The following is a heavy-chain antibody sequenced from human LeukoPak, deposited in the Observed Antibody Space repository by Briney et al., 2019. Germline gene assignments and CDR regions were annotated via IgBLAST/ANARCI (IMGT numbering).Heavy chain of an antibody. V-gene: IGHV1-58*01. CDR1: GFTFTSSP. CDR3: ATGSGWYSPDY. J-gene: IGHJ4*02. Sequence: TSVKVSCKASGFTFTSSPLQWVRQPRGQRLEWIGWIVVGSGNTNYAQNFQERVTITRDMSTSTAYMELSSLRSEDTAVYYCATGSGWYSPDYWGQGTLVTVSS. D-gene: IGHD6-19*01. CDR2: IVVGSGNT.